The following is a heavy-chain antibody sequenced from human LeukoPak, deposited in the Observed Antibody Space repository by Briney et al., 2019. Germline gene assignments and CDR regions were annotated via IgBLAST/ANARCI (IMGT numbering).Heavy chain of an antibody. V-gene: IGHV1-2*02. J-gene: IGHJ4*02. CDR3: ADIAATGIRPVN. CDR2: INPNSGGT. CDR1: GYTFTGYY. Sequence: ASVKVSCKASGYTFTGYYMHWVRQAPGQGLEWMGWINPNSGGTNYAQKFHGRVTMTRDTSISTAYMELSRLRSDDTAVYYCADIAATGIRPVNWGQGTLVTVSS. D-gene: IGHD6-13*01.